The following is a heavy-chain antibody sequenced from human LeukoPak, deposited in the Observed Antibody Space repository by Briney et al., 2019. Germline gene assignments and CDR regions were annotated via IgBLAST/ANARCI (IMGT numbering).Heavy chain of an antibody. V-gene: IGHV3-53*01. CDR1: GFTVSSNY. Sequence: PGGSLRLSCAASGFTVSSNYMSWVRQAPGKGLEWVSVIYSGGSTYYADSVKGRFTISRDNSKNTLYLKMNSLRAEDTAVYYCARAVTGTTRVNDYWGQGTLVTVSS. D-gene: IGHD1-7*01. J-gene: IGHJ4*02. CDR2: IYSGGST. CDR3: ARAVTGTTRVNDY.